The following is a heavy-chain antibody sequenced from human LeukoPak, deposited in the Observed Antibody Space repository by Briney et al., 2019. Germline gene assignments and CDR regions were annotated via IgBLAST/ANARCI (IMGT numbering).Heavy chain of an antibody. CDR1: GDSISTSNSY. D-gene: IGHD3-22*01. V-gene: IGHV4-39*01. CDR2: IYYSGNT. Sequence: SETLSLTCTVSGDSISTSNSYWGWIRQPPGKGLEWIGSIYYSGNTYYNASLKSRVTISVDTSKNQFSLKLTSVAAADTALYHCARVHYYDASDYSTSNWFDPWGQGTLVTVSS. J-gene: IGHJ5*02. CDR3: ARVHYYDASDYSTSNWFDP.